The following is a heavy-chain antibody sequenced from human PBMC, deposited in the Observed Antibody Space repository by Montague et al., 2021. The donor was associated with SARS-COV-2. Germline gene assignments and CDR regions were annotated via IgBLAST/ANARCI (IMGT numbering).Heavy chain of an antibody. CDR3: ARFDYYFDY. CDR2: IYSSGTT. D-gene: IGHD3-3*01. Sequence: SETLSLTCAVSGGSISNYYWSWIRQPPGKGLEWTGDIYSSGTTNXNPSLQSRGTILLDTSKKQFSLRLNSVSAADTAVYYCARFDYYFDYWGQGTLVTVSS. CDR1: GGSISNYY. J-gene: IGHJ4*02. V-gene: IGHV4-59*01.